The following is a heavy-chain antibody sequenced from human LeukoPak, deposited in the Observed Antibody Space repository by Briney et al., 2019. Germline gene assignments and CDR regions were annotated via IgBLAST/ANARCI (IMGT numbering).Heavy chain of an antibody. CDR1: GFPFSSYW. CDR2: IKQDGSKK. Sequence: GGSLRLSCVASGFPFSSYWMTWVRQTPGKGLEWVANIKQDGSKKSYVDSVKGRFTISRDNAKNSLYLQMNSLRAEDTAIYYCTRVGYIDEGIDYWGQGTLVTVSS. V-gene: IGHV3-7*04. D-gene: IGHD5-24*01. J-gene: IGHJ4*02. CDR3: TRVGYIDEGIDY.